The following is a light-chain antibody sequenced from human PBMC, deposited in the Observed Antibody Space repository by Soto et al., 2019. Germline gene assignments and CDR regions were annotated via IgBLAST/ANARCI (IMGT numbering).Light chain of an antibody. Sequence: DIQMTQSPSSLSASVGDRVTITCQASQDIRKYLSWYQQKPGRAPNLLIYGASNLETGVPSRFSGSGYGTDFTFTISSLQPEDIATYYCQHYDHLPPFTFGPGTKVAIK. J-gene: IGKJ3*01. CDR1: QDIRKY. V-gene: IGKV1-33*01. CDR3: QHYDHLPPFT. CDR2: GAS.